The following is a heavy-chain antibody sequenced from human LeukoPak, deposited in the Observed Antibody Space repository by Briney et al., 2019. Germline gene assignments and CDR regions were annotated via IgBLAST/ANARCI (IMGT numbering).Heavy chain of an antibody. CDR1: GFTFSSYA. CDR3: ARGQHIVVVTAILDY. Sequence: GGSLRLSCAASGFTFSSYAMHWVRQAPSKGLEWVAVISYDGSNKYYADSVKGRFTISRDNSKNTLYLQMNSLRAEDTAVYYCARGQHIVVVTAILDYWGQGTLVTVSS. CDR2: ISYDGSNK. D-gene: IGHD2-21*02. J-gene: IGHJ4*02. V-gene: IGHV3-30-3*01.